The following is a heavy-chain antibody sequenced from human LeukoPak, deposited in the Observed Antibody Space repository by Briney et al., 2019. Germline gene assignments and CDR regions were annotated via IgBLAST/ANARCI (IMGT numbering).Heavy chain of an antibody. V-gene: IGHV3-23*01. CDR2: ISGSDGST. Sequence: GGSLRLSCAASGFIFSSSAMNWVCQAPGKGLEWVSVISGSDGSTFYADSVKGRFTISRDNSKNTLYLQMNSLRVEDTAIYYCAKDGSRWRDFDYWGQGTLVTVSS. J-gene: IGHJ4*02. D-gene: IGHD4-23*01. CDR1: GFIFSSSA. CDR3: AKDGSRWRDFDY.